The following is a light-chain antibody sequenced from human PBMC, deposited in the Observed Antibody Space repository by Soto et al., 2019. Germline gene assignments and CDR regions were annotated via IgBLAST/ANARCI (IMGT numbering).Light chain of an antibody. V-gene: IGLV2-14*01. CDR3: NSYTSSSPFV. Sequence: QSALTQPASVSGSPGQSITISCTGTSSDVGGYNYGSWYQQHPGKAPKLMIYGVTNRPSGVSSRFSGSRSGNTASLTISGLQAEDEAEYFCNSYTSSSPFVFGTGTKLTVL. CDR1: SSDVGGYNY. J-gene: IGLJ1*01. CDR2: GVT.